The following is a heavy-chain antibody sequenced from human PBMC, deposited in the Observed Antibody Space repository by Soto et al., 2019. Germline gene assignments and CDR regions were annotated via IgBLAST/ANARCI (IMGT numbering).Heavy chain of an antibody. D-gene: IGHD4-17*01. V-gene: IGHV4-59*01. CDR1: GGSISSYY. CDR2: IYYSGST. Sequence: SETLSLTCTVSGGSISSYYWSWIRQPPGKGLEWIGYIYYSGSTNYNPSLKSRVTISVDTSKNQFSLKLSSVTAADTAVYYCARGLTTLDYWGQGTLVTVSS. J-gene: IGHJ4*02. CDR3: ARGLTTLDY.